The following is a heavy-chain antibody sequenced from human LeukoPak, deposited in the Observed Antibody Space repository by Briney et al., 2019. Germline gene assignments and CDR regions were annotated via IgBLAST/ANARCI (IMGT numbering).Heavy chain of an antibody. CDR2: LDPNNGDT. CDR1: AYTFTGYY. V-gene: IGHV1-2*02. CDR3: ARRSRNRLDAFDI. Sequence: ASVKVSCKASAYTFTGYYLHWVRQAPGQGPEWMGWLDPNNGDTEYAQKFQGRVTMTRVRFISTAYMELSRLTSDDTALYYCARRSRNRLDAFDIWGQGTMVTVSS. J-gene: IGHJ3*02.